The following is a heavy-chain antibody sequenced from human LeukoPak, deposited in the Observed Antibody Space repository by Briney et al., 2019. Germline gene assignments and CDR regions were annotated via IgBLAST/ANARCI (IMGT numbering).Heavy chain of an antibody. CDR1: GGSFSGYY. D-gene: IGHD3-22*01. CDR3: ARGIPGYFNTSGYYYGY. J-gene: IGHJ4*02. CDR2: INHSGST. Sequence: SETLSLTCAVYGGSFSGYYWSWIRQPPGKGLEWIGEINHSGSTNYNPSLKSRVTISVDKSRNQFSLRLSSVTAADTAVYYCARGIPGYFNTSGYYYGYWGQGTLVTVSS. V-gene: IGHV4-34*01.